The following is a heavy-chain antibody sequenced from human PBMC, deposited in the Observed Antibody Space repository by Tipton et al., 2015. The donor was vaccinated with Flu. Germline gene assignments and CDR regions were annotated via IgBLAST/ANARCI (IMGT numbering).Heavy chain of an antibody. CDR3: ARRDYSNYVSDPKSWFDP. D-gene: IGHD4-11*01. Sequence: LRLSCAASGFTFSDYYMSWIRQPPGKGLEWIGNIFHTGSTYHNPSLKSRVTISVDTSKNQFSLKVFSVTAADTAVYYCARRDYSNYVSDPKSWFDPWGQGILVTVSS. CDR2: IFHTGST. V-gene: IGHV4-38-2*01. CDR1: GFTFSDYY. J-gene: IGHJ5*02.